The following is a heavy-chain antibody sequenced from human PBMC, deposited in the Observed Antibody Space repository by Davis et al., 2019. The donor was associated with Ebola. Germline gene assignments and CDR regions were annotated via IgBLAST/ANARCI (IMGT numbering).Heavy chain of an antibody. J-gene: IGHJ6*02. D-gene: IGHD3-3*01. CDR1: GYIFSNYD. Sequence: ASVKVSCKASGYIFSNYDINWVRQATGQGLEWMGWMNPNSGNTGYAQKFQGRVTMTRNTSISTAYMELSSLRSEDTAVYYCARDAYYDFWSGYFHYYYGMDVWGQGTTVTVSS. CDR3: ARDAYYDFWSGYFHYYYGMDV. V-gene: IGHV1-8*01. CDR2: MNPNSGNT.